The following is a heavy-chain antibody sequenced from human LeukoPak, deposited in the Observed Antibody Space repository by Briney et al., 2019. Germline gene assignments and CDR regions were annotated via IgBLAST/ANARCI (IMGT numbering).Heavy chain of an antibody. CDR2: ISSSSSYI. CDR1: GFTFSSYS. Sequence: GSLRLSCAASGFTFSSYSMNWVRQAPGKGLEWVSSISSSSSYIYYADSVKGRFTISRDNATNSLYLQMNSLRAEDTAVYYCARYLGFWGSYRYTHFDYWGQGTLVTVSS. V-gene: IGHV3-21*04. CDR3: ARYLGFWGSYRYTHFDY. D-gene: IGHD3-16*02. J-gene: IGHJ4*02.